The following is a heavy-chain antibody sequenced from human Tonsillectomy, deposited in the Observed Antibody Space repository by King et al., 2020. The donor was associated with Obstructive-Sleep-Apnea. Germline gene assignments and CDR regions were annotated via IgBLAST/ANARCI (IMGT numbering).Heavy chain of an antibody. D-gene: IGHD6-13*01. J-gene: IGHJ4*02. CDR1: GGSISRSGYY. CDR3: ARVPLHYGSSFK. V-gene: IGHV4-39*07. CDR2: FYYSGST. Sequence: QLQLQESGPGLVKPSETLSLTCTVSGGSISRSGYYWGWIRQPPGKGLEWIGSFYYSGSTYYNPSLKSRVTISVDTSKNQFSLKLSSVTAADTAVYYCARVPLHYGSSFKWGQGTLVTVSS.